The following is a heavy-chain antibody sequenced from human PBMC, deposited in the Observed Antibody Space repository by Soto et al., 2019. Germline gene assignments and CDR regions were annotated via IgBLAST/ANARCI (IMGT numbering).Heavy chain of an antibody. Sequence: EVQLVESGGGLVQPGRSLRLSCAASGFTFDDYAMHWVRQVPGKGLEWVSGINWNSGSIGYGDSVKGRFAISRDNANNSLPLQMNSLSAEDTAFYYCVKDESINWYSGHFRHWGQGTLVTVSS. V-gene: IGHV3-9*01. CDR2: INWNSGSI. CDR3: VKDESINWYSGHFRH. J-gene: IGHJ1*01. D-gene: IGHD6-13*01. CDR1: GFTFDDYA.